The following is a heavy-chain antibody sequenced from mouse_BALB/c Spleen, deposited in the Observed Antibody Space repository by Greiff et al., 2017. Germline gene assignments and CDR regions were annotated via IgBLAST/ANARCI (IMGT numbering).Heavy chain of an antibody. J-gene: IGHJ4*01. V-gene: IGHV3-2*02. CDR1: GYSITSDYA. CDR3: ARRGNLDYYAMDY. CDR2: ISYSGST. D-gene: IGHD2-1*01. Sequence: DVQLQESGPGLVKPSQSLSLTCTVTGYSITSDYAWNWIRQFPGNKLEWMGYISYSGSTSYNPSLKSRISITRDTSKNQFFLQLNSVTTEDTATYYCARRGNLDYYAMDYWGQGTSVTVSS.